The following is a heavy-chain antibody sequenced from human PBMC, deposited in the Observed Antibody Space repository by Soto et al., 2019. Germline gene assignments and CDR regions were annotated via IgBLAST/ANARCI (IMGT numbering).Heavy chain of an antibody. CDR1: GGSISSSNYY. CDR3: ARQDGDPASPYYYYGMDV. CDR2: IYSGGST. Sequence: QLQLQESGPGLVKPSETLSLTCSVSGGSISSSNYYWGWIRQPPGKGLEWIGCIYSGGSTYYNPSLKSRVTISVDTSKKQFSLKLSSVTAADTAVYYCARQDGDPASPYYYYGMDVWGQGTTVTVSS. V-gene: IGHV4-39*01. D-gene: IGHD4-17*01. J-gene: IGHJ6*02.